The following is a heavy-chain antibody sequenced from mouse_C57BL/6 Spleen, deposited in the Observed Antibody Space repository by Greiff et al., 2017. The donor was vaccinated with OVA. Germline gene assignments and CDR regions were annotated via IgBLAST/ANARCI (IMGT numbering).Heavy chain of an antibody. CDR3: ARGMVTTWNAMDY. CDR2: IHPNSGST. D-gene: IGHD2-2*01. Sequence: QVQLQQPGAELVKPGASVKLSCKASGYTFTSYWMHWVKQRPGQGLEWIGMIHPNSGSTNYNEKFKSKATLTVDKSSSTAYMQLSSLTSEDSAVYCCARGMVTTWNAMDYWGQGTSVTVSS. V-gene: IGHV1-64*01. J-gene: IGHJ4*01. CDR1: GYTFTSYW.